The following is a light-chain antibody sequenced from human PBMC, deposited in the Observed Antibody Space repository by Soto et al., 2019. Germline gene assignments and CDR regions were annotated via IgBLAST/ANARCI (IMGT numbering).Light chain of an antibody. V-gene: IGLV2-11*01. Sequence: QSVLTQPRSVSGSPGQSVTISCTGTSNDVGGYDYVSWYQQYPGKAPTYILYDVTKRPSGVPDRFSGSKSDNTASLTISGLQADDEADYYCCSYAGNYTFFGGGTKLTVL. CDR1: SNDVGGYDY. J-gene: IGLJ2*01. CDR3: CSYAGNYTF. CDR2: DVT.